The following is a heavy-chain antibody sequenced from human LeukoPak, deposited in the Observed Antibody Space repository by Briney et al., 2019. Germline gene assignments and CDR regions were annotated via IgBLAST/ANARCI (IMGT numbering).Heavy chain of an antibody. Sequence: PGGSLRLSCAASGFTFSSYWMSWVRQAPGKGLEWVANIKQDGSEKYYVDSVKGRFTISRDNAKNSLYLQMNSLRAEDTAVYYCAGLNYYGSGSYYRYWGQGTLVTVSS. CDR1: GFTFSSYW. CDR3: AGLNYYGSGSYYRY. CDR2: IKQDGSEK. J-gene: IGHJ4*02. D-gene: IGHD3-10*01. V-gene: IGHV3-7*01.